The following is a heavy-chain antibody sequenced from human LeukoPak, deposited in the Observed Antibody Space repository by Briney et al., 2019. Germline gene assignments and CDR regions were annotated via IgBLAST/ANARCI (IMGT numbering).Heavy chain of an antibody. V-gene: IGHV4-34*01. Sequence: PSETLSLTCTVYGGSFSGYYWSWIRQPPGKGLEWIGEINHSGSTNYNPSLKSRVTISVDTSKNQFSLKLSSVTAADTAVYYCARGTHGDYYDYWGQGTLVTVSS. J-gene: IGHJ4*02. CDR1: GGSFSGYY. CDR3: ARGTHGDYYDY. D-gene: IGHD4-17*01. CDR2: INHSGST.